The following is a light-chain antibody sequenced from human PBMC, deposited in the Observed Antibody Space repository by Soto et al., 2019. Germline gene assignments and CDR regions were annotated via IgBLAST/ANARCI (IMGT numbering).Light chain of an antibody. Sequence: AIRPTHSSCSFSAATGARSTIRWLSSQGIRSYLAWYQQKPGKAPNLLIYVASSLQSEVPSRFSGSGSGTDFTLTITSLQPEDFATYYCQQSYGTPITFGQGTRLEI. J-gene: IGKJ5*01. CDR2: VAS. CDR3: QQSYGTPIT. CDR1: QGIRSY. V-gene: IGKV1-8*01.